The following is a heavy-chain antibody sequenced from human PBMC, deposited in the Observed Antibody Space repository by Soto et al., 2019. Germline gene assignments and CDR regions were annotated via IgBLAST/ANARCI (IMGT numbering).Heavy chain of an antibody. CDR1: GYTFTRYG. D-gene: IGHD2-8*01. CDR3: AKNGQPPYYYYGLDV. J-gene: IGHJ6*02. Sequence: QGPLVQSGAEVKKPGASVKVSCKASGYTFTRYGISWVRQAPGQGLEWMGWISGYNGCTKYAQKFQGRVTMTIDTSTTTAFMELRSLTSDDTAVYYCAKNGQPPYYYYGLDVWGQGTTVTVSS. V-gene: IGHV1-18*01. CDR2: ISGYNGCT.